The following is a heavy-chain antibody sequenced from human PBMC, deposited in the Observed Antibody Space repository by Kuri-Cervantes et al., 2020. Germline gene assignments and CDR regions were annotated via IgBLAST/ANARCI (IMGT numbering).Heavy chain of an antibody. CDR2: INPNSGDT. CDR1: GYTFTGYY. J-gene: IGHJ6*02. CDR3: ARGPYYYGSGSYYNGYYYYGMDV. Sequence: ASVKVSCKASGYTFTGYYIHWVRQAPGQGLEWMGWINPNSGDTNYAQKLQGRVTMTTDTSTSTAYMELRSLRSDDTAVYYCARGPYYYGSGSYYNGYYYYGMDVWGQGTTVTVSS. D-gene: IGHD3-10*01. V-gene: IGHV1-18*04.